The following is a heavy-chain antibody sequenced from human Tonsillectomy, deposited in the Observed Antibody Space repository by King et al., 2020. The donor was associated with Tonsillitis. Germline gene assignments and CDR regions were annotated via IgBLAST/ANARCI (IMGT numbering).Heavy chain of an antibody. CDR3: ARGRHYYGSGSYSTKQDEWDD. J-gene: IGHJ4*02. Sequence: QLVQSGGGLVQPGGSLRLSCAASGFTFSSYDMHWVRQATGKGLEWVSAIGTAGDTYYPGSVKGRFTISRENAKNSLYLQMNSLRAEDTAVYYCARGRHYYGSGSYSTKQDEWDDWGKGTLVTVSS. CDR2: IGTAGDT. D-gene: IGHD3-10*01. V-gene: IGHV3-13*01. CDR1: GFTFSSYD.